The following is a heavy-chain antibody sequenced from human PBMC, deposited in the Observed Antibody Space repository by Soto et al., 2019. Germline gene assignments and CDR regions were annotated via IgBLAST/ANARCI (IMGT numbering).Heavy chain of an antibody. CDR3: ARERPDGSRLDP. D-gene: IGHD6-13*01. J-gene: IGHJ5*02. CDR2: IYYSGST. Sequence: QVQLQESGPGLVKPSQTLSLTCTVSGGSISSGDYYWSWTRQPPGKGLEWLGYIYYSGSTYYNPALKSRVTISVDTSKNQVSLKLSSVTAADTAVYYCARERPDGSRLDPWGQGTLVTVSS. CDR1: GGSISSGDYY. V-gene: IGHV4-30-4*01.